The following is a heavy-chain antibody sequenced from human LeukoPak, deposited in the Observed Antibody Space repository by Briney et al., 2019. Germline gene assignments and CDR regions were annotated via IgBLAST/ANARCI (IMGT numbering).Heavy chain of an antibody. J-gene: IGHJ4*02. D-gene: IGHD4-17*01. CDR3: ARTHTVTTSWLDC. V-gene: IGHV4-34*01. Sequence: SETLSLTCAVYGGSFSGYYWSWIRQPPGKGLEWIGEINHSGSTNSSPSLKSRVTISVDTSKNQFSLKLNSVTAADTAVYYCARTHTVTTSWLDCWGQGTLVTVSS. CDR1: GGSFSGYY. CDR2: INHSGST.